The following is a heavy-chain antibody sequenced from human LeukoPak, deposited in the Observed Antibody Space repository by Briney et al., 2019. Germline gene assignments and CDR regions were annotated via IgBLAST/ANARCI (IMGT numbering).Heavy chain of an antibody. J-gene: IGHJ6*03. CDR3: ARDAITAAGTQLPYYYYYMDV. CDR1: GYTFTGYY. Sequence: ASVKVSCKASGYTFTGYYMHWVRQAPGQGLEWMGWINPNSGGTNYAQKFQGRVTMTRDTSISTAYMELSRLRSDDTAVYYCARDAITAAGTQLPYYYYYMDVWGKGTTVTISS. D-gene: IGHD6-13*01. CDR2: INPNSGGT. V-gene: IGHV1-2*02.